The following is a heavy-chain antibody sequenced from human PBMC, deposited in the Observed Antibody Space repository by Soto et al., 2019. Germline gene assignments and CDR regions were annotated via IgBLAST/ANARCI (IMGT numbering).Heavy chain of an antibody. J-gene: IGHJ4*02. CDR3: ARDPYGDYYFDY. CDR2: INPKTGAT. D-gene: IGHD4-17*01. CDR1: GYTFTCHY. V-gene: IGHV1-2*04. Sequence: XSVKVSCKASGYTFTCHYMHWVRQAPGQGPEWMGWINPKTGATDYAQKFQGWVTMTWDTSISTAYMELTRLKSDDAAVYYCARDPYGDYYFDYWGQGNLVTVSS.